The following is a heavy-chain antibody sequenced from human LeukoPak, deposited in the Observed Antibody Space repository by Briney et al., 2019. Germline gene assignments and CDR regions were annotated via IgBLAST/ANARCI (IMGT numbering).Heavy chain of an antibody. CDR3: AKDRDYHLLYYLDH. D-gene: IGHD2-15*01. CDR1: GFTLSRFE. V-gene: IGHV3-48*03. Sequence: GGSVRLFCVASGFTLSRFEVNGVRQAPGKGLEWFLHFCTGSYIAYTDSVKGLFTISRDHAKDSLYPQMDSLRAEDMALYYCAKDRDYHLLYYLDHGGQRTLVTVSS. CDR2: FCTGSYI. J-gene: IGHJ4*02.